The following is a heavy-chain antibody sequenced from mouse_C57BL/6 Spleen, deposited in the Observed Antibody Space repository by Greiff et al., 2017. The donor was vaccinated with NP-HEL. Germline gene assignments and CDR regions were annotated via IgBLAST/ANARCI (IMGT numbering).Heavy chain of an antibody. Sequence: VQLQQSGAELVRPGASVKLSCKASGYTFTDYYINWVKQRPGQGLEWIARIYPGSGNTYYNEKFKGKATLTAEKSSSTAYMQLSSLTSEDSAVYFCARTLIYGSSFFDYWGQGTTLTVSS. CDR1: GYTFTDYY. CDR2: IYPGSGNT. CDR3: ARTLIYGSSFFDY. V-gene: IGHV1-76*01. D-gene: IGHD1-1*01. J-gene: IGHJ2*01.